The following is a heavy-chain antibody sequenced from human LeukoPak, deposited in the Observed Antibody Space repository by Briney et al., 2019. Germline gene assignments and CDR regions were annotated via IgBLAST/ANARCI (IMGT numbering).Heavy chain of an antibody. Sequence: SETLSLTCAVYGGSLSGYYWSWIRQPPGKGLEWIGEINHTGSTNYNPSLKSRITISVDTSKNQFSLKLSCVTAADTAVYYCARIRYSGSYRFDPWGQGTLVTVSS. V-gene: IGHV4-34*01. J-gene: IGHJ5*02. CDR3: ARIRYSGSYRFDP. CDR1: GGSLSGYY. CDR2: INHTGST. D-gene: IGHD1-26*01.